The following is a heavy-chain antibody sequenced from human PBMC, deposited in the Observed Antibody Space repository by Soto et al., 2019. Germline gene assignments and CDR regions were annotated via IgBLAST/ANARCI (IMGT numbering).Heavy chain of an antibody. D-gene: IGHD6-6*01. J-gene: IGHJ5*02. CDR1: GGSISSGGYS. V-gene: IGHV4-30-2*01. Sequence: QLQLQESGSGLVKPSQTLSLTCAVSGGSISSGGYSWSWIRQPPGKGLEWIGYIYHSGSTYYNPSIKMRLTRPVDMTKNQFSLTPISVTAADRAVYYCASVPRPWGQGTLVTVSS. CDR2: IYHSGST. CDR3: ASVPRP.